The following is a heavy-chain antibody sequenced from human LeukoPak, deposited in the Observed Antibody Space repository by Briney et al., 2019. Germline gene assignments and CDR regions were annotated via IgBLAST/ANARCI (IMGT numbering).Heavy chain of an antibody. CDR1: GYTFTGYY. CDR2: INPNSCGT. D-gene: IGHD5-12*01. J-gene: IGHJ4*02. Sequence: ASVKVSCTASGYTFTGYYMHWVRQAPGQGIEWMGWINPNSCGTNYAQKFQGRVTMTRDTSISTAYMELSRLRSDDTAVYYCARGYSGYEFLDYWGQGTLVTVSS. V-gene: IGHV1-2*02. CDR3: ARGYSGYEFLDY.